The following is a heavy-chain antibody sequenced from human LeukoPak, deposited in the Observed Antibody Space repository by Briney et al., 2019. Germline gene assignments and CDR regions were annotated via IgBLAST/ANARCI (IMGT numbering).Heavy chain of an antibody. V-gene: IGHV1-8*01. CDR3: ARLTPYYYDSSGYSDY. CDR1: GYTFTSYD. Sequence: ASVKVSCTASGYTFTSYDINWVRQATGQGLEWMGWMNPNSGNTGYAQKFQGRVTMTRNTSISTAYMELSSLRSEDTAVYYCARLTPYYYDSSGYSDYWGQGTLVTVSS. CDR2: MNPNSGNT. J-gene: IGHJ4*02. D-gene: IGHD3-22*01.